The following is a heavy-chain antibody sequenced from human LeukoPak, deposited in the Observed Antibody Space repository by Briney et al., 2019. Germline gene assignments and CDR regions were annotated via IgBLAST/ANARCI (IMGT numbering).Heavy chain of an antibody. CDR3: ARTTDNYYYYYMGV. CDR2: ISSSGSTI. Sequence: GGSLRLSCAASGFTFSSYEMNWVRQAPGKGLEWVSYISSSGSTIYYADSVKGRFTISRDNAKNSLYLQMNSLRAEDTAVYYCARTTDNYYYYYMGVWGKGTTVTVSS. CDR1: GFTFSSYE. J-gene: IGHJ6*03. D-gene: IGHD4-17*01. V-gene: IGHV3-48*03.